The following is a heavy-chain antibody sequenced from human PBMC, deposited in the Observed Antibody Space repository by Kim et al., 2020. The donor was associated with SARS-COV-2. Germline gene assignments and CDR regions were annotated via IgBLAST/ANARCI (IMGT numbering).Heavy chain of an antibody. D-gene: IGHD6-13*01. J-gene: IGHJ4*02. CDR2: ISGSGGST. V-gene: IGHV3-23*01. CDR1: GFTFSSYA. CDR3: AKDHHSSSWYGDSVY. Sequence: GGSLRLSCAASGFTFSSYAMSWVRQAPGKGLEWVSAISGSGGSTYYADAVKGRFTISRDNSKNTLYLQMNSLRAEDTAVYYCAKDHHSSSWYGDSVYWGQGTLVTVSS.